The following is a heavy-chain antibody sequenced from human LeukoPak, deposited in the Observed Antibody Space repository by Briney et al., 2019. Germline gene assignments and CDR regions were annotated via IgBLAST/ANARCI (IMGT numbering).Heavy chain of an antibody. D-gene: IGHD6-6*01. CDR3: AGAARQRTFDY. CDR2: ISAYNGNT. CDR1: GYTFTSYG. V-gene: IGHV1-18*01. J-gene: IGHJ4*02. Sequence: ASVKVSCKASGYTFTSYGISWVRQAPGQGLEWMGWISAYNGNTNYAQKLQGRVTMTRDTSISTAYMELSRLRSDDTAVYYCAGAARQRTFDYWGQGTLVTVSS.